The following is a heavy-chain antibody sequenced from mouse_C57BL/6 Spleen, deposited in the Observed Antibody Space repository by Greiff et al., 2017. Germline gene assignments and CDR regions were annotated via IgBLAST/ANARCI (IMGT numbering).Heavy chain of an antibody. Sequence: EVQRVESGGGLVKPGGSLTLSCAASGFTFSDYGMHWVRQAPEKGLEWVAYISSGSSTIYYADTVKGRFTISRDNAKNTLFLQMTSLRSEDTAMYYCARGNYDWYFDVWGTGTTVTVSS. CDR1: GFTFSDYG. V-gene: IGHV5-17*01. D-gene: IGHD2-1*01. CDR3: ARGNYDWYFDV. CDR2: ISSGSSTI. J-gene: IGHJ1*03.